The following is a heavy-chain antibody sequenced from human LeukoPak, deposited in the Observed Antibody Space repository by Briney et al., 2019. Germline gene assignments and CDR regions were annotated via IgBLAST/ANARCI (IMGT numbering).Heavy chain of an antibody. Sequence: ASVKVSCKASGYTFTRYGINWVRQAPGQGLEWMGWISGYNEKTNYAQKFQGRVTMTTDTSTSTAYMELRRLRSDDTAVYYCARDPGSFLSGSGWLNWFEPWGQGTLITVSS. CDR1: GYTFTRYG. V-gene: IGHV1-18*01. D-gene: IGHD6-19*01. J-gene: IGHJ5*02. CDR2: ISGYNEKT. CDR3: ARDPGSFLSGSGWLNWFEP.